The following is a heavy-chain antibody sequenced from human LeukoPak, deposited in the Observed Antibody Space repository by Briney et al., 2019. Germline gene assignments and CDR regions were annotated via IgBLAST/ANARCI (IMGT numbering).Heavy chain of an antibody. CDR3: ARDVHSSGWYGNDY. CDR2: IYTSGST. J-gene: IGHJ4*02. D-gene: IGHD6-19*01. CDR1: GGSISSYH. Sequence: SETLSLTCTVSGGSISSYHWSWIRQPAGKGLEWIGRIYTSGSTNYNPSLKSRVTMSVDTSKNQFSLKLSSVTAADTAVYYCARDVHSSGWYGNDYWGQGTLVTVSS. V-gene: IGHV4-4*07.